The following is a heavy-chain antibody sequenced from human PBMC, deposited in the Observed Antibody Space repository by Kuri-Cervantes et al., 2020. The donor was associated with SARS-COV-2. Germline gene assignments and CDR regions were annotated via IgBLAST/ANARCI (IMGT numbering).Heavy chain of an antibody. Sequence: SLKISCAASGFTFDDYAMHWVRQAPGKGLEWVSGISWTSVNIAYAASVKGRFTISRDNAKRSLYLQMNSLRAEDTAVYYCASPLSGSYWASRRFDYWGQGTLVTVSS. CDR2: ISWTSVNI. CDR3: ASPLSGSYWASRRFDY. J-gene: IGHJ4*02. D-gene: IGHD1-26*01. CDR1: GFTFDDYA. V-gene: IGHV3-9*01.